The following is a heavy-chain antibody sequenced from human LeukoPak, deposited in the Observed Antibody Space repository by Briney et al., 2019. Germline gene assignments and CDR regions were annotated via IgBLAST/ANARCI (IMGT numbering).Heavy chain of an antibody. CDR2: IIPIFGTA. CDR1: GGTFSSYA. CDR3: ASRLGGCSSTSCYTGYYYYYMDV. Sequence: SVKVSCEASGGTFSSYAISWVRQAPGQGLEWMGGIIPIFGTANYAQKFQGRVTITTDESTSTAYMELSSLRSEDTAVYYCASRLGGCSSTSCYTGYYYYYMDVWGKGTTVTVSS. V-gene: IGHV1-69*05. D-gene: IGHD2-2*02. J-gene: IGHJ6*03.